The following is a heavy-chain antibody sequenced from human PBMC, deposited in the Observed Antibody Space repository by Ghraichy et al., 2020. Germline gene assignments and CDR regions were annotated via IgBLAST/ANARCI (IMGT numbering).Heavy chain of an antibody. Sequence: SETLSLTCAVSGGSISSSNWWSWVRQPPGKGLEWIGEIYHSGSTNYNPSLKSRVTISVDKSKNQFSLKLSSVTAADTAVYYCARDGLDGEGWFDPWGQGTLVTVSS. CDR1: GGSISSSNW. CDR3: ARDGLDGEGWFDP. CDR2: IYHSGST. V-gene: IGHV4-4*02. D-gene: IGHD3-10*01. J-gene: IGHJ5*02.